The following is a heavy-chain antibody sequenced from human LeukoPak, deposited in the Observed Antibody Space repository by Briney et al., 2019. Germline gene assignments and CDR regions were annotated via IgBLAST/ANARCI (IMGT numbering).Heavy chain of an antibody. CDR2: ISWNCGSI. V-gene: IGHV3-9*01. Sequence: PGGSLRLSCAASGFTFDVYAMHWVRHAPGKGLEWVSGISWNCGSIGYADSVKGRFTISRDNAKNSLYLQMNSLRAEDTALYYCAKDLEAYCGGDCYLFQHWGQGTLVTVSS. CDR1: GFTFDVYA. J-gene: IGHJ1*01. CDR3: AKDLEAYCGGDCYLFQH. D-gene: IGHD2-21*02.